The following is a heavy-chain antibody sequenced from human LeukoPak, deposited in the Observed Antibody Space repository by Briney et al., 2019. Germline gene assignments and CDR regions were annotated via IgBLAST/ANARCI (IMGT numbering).Heavy chain of an antibody. CDR2: IRRRAYGGAA. CDR3: SRNGLVDFDY. Sequence: GGSLRLSCTTSGFSFDDFAMSWVRQPAGKGLEWGGFIRRRAYGGAAAYAASVKGRFIISRDDSKGIAYLQMNSLKTEDTAVYYCSRNGLVDFDYWGQGSRVIVSP. CDR1: GFSFDDFA. J-gene: IGHJ4*02. V-gene: IGHV3-49*04.